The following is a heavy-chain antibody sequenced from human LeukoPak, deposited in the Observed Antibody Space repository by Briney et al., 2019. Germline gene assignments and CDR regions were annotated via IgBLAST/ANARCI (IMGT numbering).Heavy chain of an antibody. CDR1: GYRFTDLF. V-gene: IGHV1-24*01. CDR2: FDPEDSKT. D-gene: IGHD3-10*01. Sequence: ASVKVSRKVSGYRFTDLFVNWVRQTPGHGLEWIGGFDPEDSKTIYAQKFQGRVAMTEDTSKDTAYLELSSLTSEDTAAYYCATGGMGKIWYGEFFDHWGQGTLVSVSS. CDR3: ATGGMGKIWYGEFFDH. J-gene: IGHJ4*02.